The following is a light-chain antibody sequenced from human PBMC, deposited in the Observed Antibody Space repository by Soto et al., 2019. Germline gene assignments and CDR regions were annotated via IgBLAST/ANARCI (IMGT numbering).Light chain of an antibody. CDR3: QQYNNWWT. Sequence: EIVMTQSPATLSVSPAERATLSCRASQSVSSSLAWYQQKPGQAPRLLIYGASTRATGIPARFSGSGSETEFTLTISSLQSEDFAVYYCQQYNNWWTFGQGTKVEIK. CDR2: GAS. J-gene: IGKJ1*01. V-gene: IGKV3-15*01. CDR1: QSVSSS.